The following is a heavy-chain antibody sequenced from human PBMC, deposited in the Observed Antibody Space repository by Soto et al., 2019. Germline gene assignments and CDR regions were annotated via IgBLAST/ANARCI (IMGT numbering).Heavy chain of an antibody. CDR2: ISSSSSTI. J-gene: IGHJ4*02. Sequence: PGGSLSLSCAASGFPFSTYSMNWVRQAPGKGLEWVSYISSSSSTIYFADSVRGRFTISRDNSKNTLYLQMNSLRAEDTAVYYCAKEQWLALYYFDYRGQGTLVTVSS. D-gene: IGHD6-19*01. V-gene: IGHV3-48*01. CDR3: AKEQWLALYYFDY. CDR1: GFPFSTYS.